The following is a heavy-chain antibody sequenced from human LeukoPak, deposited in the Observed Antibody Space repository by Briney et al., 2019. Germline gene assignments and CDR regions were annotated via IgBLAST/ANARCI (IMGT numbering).Heavy chain of an antibody. J-gene: IGHJ4*02. D-gene: IGHD3-9*01. CDR3: ASGRDLRWFYFDY. Sequence: SETLSLTCAVSGGSISSGGYSWSWIRQPPGKGLEWIGYIYHSGSTYYNPSLKSRVTISVDRSKNQFSLKLSSVTAADTAVYYCASGRDLRWFYFDYWGQGTLVTVSS. CDR2: IYHSGST. CDR1: GGSISSGGYS. V-gene: IGHV4-30-2*01.